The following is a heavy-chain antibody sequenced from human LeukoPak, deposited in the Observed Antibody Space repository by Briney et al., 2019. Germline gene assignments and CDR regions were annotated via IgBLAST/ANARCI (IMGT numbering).Heavy chain of an antibody. V-gene: IGHV1-2*06. J-gene: IGHJ4*02. CDR1: GYTFTGYY. Sequence: GASVKVSCKASGYTFTGYYMHWVRQAPGQGLEWMGRINPNSGGTNYAQKFQGRVTMTRDTSISTAYMELSRLRSDDTAVYHCARGFSGSGSYYFDYWGQGTLVTVSS. CDR3: ARGFSGSGSYYFDY. D-gene: IGHD3-10*01. CDR2: INPNSGGT.